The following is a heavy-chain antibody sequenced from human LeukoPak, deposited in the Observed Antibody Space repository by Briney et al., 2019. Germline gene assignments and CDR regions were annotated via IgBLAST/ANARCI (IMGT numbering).Heavy chain of an antibody. Sequence: SETLSLTCAVYGGSFSGYYWSWIHQPPGKGLEWIGEINHSGSTNYNPSLKSRVTISVDTSKNQFSLKLSSVTAADTAVYYCARGRGITMVRGVKTFDYWGQGTLVTVSS. CDR3: ARGRGITMVRGVKTFDY. CDR1: GGSFSGYY. CDR2: INHSGST. V-gene: IGHV4-34*01. D-gene: IGHD3-10*01. J-gene: IGHJ4*02.